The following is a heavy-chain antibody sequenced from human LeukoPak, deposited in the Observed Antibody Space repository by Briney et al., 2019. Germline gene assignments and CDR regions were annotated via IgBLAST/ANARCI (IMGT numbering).Heavy chain of an antibody. CDR3: ARGLMAGNTALFDN. J-gene: IGHJ4*02. D-gene: IGHD5-24*01. CDR2: INAGNGNT. V-gene: IGHV1-3*01. CDR1: GYTFTSYA. Sequence: ASVKVSCKASGYTFTSYAMHWVRQAPGQRLEWMGWINAGNGNTKYSQKFQGRVTMTRDTSTSTVYMELSSLRSEDTAVYYCARGLMAGNTALFDNWGQGTLVTVSS.